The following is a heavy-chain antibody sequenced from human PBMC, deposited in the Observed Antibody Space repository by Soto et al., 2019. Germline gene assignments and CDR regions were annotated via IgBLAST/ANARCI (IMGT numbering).Heavy chain of an antibody. CDR1: GGSISSGGYS. J-gene: IGHJ5*02. D-gene: IGHD3-10*01. V-gene: IGHV4-30-2*01. CDR2: IYHSGCT. CDR3: ARDSYYGSGSYPSWFDP. Sequence: SETLSLTCAVSGGSISSGGYSWSWIRQPPGKGLEWIGYIYHSGCTYYNSSLKSRVTISVDRSKNQFSLKLSSVTAADTAVYYCARDSYYGSGSYPSWFDPWGQGTLVTVSS.